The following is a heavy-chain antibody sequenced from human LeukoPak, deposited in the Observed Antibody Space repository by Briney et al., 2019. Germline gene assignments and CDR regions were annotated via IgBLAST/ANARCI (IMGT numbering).Heavy chain of an antibody. D-gene: IGHD6-13*01. V-gene: IGHV3-66*04. CDR2: IYSGGST. J-gene: IGHJ4*02. CDR3: VKLSSRVSRTIDY. CDR1: GFSVSSNY. Sequence: PGGSLRLSCAASGFSVSSNYMSWVRQAPGKGLEWVSVIYSGGSTYYADSVKGRFTISRDNSKNTLYLQMRSLRAEDTAVYYCVKLSSRVSRTIDYWGQGTLVTVSS.